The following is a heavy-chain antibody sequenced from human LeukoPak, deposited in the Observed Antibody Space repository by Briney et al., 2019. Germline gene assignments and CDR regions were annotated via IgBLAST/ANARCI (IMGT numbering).Heavy chain of an antibody. CDR1: GFTVSSNY. D-gene: IGHD3-3*01. Sequence: PGGSLRLSCAASGFTVSSNYMSWVRQAPGKGLEWVSVIYSGGSTYYADSVKGRFTISRDNSKNTLYLQMNSLRAEDTAVYYRAIEGPRYDFWSGPYYYGMDVWGQGTTVTVSS. CDR3: AIEGPRYDFWSGPYYYGMDV. V-gene: IGHV3-53*01. CDR2: IYSGGST. J-gene: IGHJ6*02.